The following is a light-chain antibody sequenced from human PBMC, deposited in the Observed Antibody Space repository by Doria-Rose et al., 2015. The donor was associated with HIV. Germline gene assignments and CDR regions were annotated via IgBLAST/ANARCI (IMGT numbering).Light chain of an antibody. CDR2: KAS. CDR3: QHFDKYFSWT. Sequence: DIRVTQSPSTLSASVGDRVTITCRASQSISNWLAWYQQKPGQAPKLLIYKASTLQSEVPSRCRGSGSGTEFTLTINSLQPDDFATYYCQHFDKYFSWTFGHGTKVDIK. J-gene: IGKJ1*01. CDR1: QSISNW. V-gene: IGKV1-5*03.